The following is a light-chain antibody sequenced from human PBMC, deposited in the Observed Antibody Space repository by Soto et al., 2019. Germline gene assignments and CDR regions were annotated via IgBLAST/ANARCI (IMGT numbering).Light chain of an antibody. V-gene: IGKV3-11*01. CDR1: QSVDNY. Sequence: EIVLTQSPVTLSLSPGDRASLSCRASQSVDNYLAWYQQKPGQAPRLLLYDTSNRATGIPARFSGSGSGTDFTLTISGIAPEDFGIYYCQQRRLWLTFGGGTKIEIK. J-gene: IGKJ4*01. CDR2: DTS. CDR3: QQRRLWLT.